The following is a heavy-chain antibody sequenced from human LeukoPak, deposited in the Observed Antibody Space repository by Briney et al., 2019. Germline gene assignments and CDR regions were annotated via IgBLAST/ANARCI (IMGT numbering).Heavy chain of an antibody. V-gene: IGHV3-48*03. CDR3: ARDSYYGGTQDY. CDR2: VSTRGGTI. Sequence: GGSLRLSCAASGFTISSYEMNWVRQAPGKGLEWVSYVSTRGGTIYYADSVKGRFIISRDNAKNSLYLQMNSLRAEDTAVYYCARDSYYGGTQDYWGQGTLVTVSS. J-gene: IGHJ4*02. D-gene: IGHD4-23*01. CDR1: GFTISSYE.